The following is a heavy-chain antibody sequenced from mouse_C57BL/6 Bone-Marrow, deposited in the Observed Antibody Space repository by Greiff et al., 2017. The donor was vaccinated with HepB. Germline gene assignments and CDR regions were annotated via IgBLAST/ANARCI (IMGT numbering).Heavy chain of an antibody. CDR3: ARDGPGAMDY. Sequence: EVHLVESGGGLVKPGGSLKLSCAASGFTFSSYAMSWVRQTPEKRLEWVATISDGGSYTYYPDNVKGRFTISRDNAKNNLYLQRSHLKSEDTAMYYCARDGPGAMDYWGQGTSVTVSS. CDR2: ISDGGSYT. J-gene: IGHJ4*01. CDR1: GFTFSSYA. V-gene: IGHV5-4*01.